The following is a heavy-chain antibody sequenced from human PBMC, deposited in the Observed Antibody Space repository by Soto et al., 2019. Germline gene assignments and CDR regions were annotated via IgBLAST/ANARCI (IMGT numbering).Heavy chain of an antibody. V-gene: IGHV3-NL1*01. CDR2: IECSGSTT. CDR1: GIIFNGFG. Sequence: GGSLRLSCAASGIIFNGFGMHWVRQAPGKGLEWVSVIECSGSTTYYTDSVKGRFTIFKDKPKNTVYLQMNSLRVEDAAVYYCTKDRLPDGIYSFDYWGQGALVTVSS. CDR3: TKDRLPDGIYSFDY. D-gene: IGHD2-15*01. J-gene: IGHJ4*02.